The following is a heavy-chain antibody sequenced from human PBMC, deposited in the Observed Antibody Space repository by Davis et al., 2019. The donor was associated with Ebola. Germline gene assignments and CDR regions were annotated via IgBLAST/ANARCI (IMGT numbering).Heavy chain of an antibody. CDR2: INHSGST. CDR3: AREKHSSSWYNSYFDY. J-gene: IGHJ4*02. CDR1: GGSISGDY. D-gene: IGHD6-13*01. V-gene: IGHV4-34*01. Sequence: SETLSLTCTVSGGSISGDYWSWIRQPPGKGLEWIGEINHSGSTNYNPSLKSRVTISVDTSKNQFSLKLSSVTAADTAVYYCAREKHSSSWYNSYFDYWGQGTLVTVSS.